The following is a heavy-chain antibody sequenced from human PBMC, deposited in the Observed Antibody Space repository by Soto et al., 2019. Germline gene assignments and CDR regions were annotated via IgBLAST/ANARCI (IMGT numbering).Heavy chain of an antibody. J-gene: IGHJ5*02. CDR2: IYHSGRT. V-gene: IGHV4-30-2*01. CDR3: ARWWMYAPRFDP. D-gene: IGHD2-8*01. CDR1: GGSISSGGYS. Sequence: QLQLQESGSGLVKPSQTLSLTCAVSGGSISSGGYSWSWIRQPPGKGLEWIGYIYHSGRTYYNPSPKSRLTISVDRSKNQFSLKLSSVTAADTAVYYCARWWMYAPRFDPCGQGTLVTVSS.